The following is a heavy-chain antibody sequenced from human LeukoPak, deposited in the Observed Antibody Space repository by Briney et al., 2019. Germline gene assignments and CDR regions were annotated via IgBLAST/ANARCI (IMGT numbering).Heavy chain of an antibody. CDR2: INHSGST. Sequence: SETLSLTCAVYGGSFSGYYWSWIRQPPGKGLEWIGEINHSGSTNYNPSLKSRVTISVDTSKNQFSLKLSSVTAADTAVYYCARQGHGWGQGTLVTVSS. CDR1: GGSFSGYY. V-gene: IGHV4-34*01. CDR3: ARQGHG. J-gene: IGHJ4*02.